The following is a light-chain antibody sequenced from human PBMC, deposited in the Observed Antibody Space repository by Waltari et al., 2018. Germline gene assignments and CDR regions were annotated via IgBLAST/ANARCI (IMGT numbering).Light chain of an antibody. CDR2: DTS. Sequence: AVVPQEPSLTVSPGGTVTLTCGSSTGAVTSGHYPYWFQQKPGQAPRTLIYDTSNKHAWTPARFSGSLLGGKAALTLSGAQPEDEAEYYCLLSYSGAARVFGGGTKLTVL. CDR1: TGAVTSGHY. V-gene: IGLV7-46*01. J-gene: IGLJ3*02. CDR3: LLSYSGAARV.